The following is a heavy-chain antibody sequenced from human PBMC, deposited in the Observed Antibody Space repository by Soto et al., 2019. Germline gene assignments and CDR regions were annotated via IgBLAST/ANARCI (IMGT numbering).Heavy chain of an antibody. J-gene: IGHJ6*02. CDR3: ARSYYGSGSYWFYGMDV. CDR1: GGTFGNSA. CDR2: IIPSFATG. V-gene: IGHV1-69*06. Sequence: QVQLVQSGAEVKKPGSSVKVSCKASGGTFGNSAISWVRQAPGQGLERMGGIIPSFATGNSAPEFQGRLTITADNSTTTAYMALSSLRSEDTAVYYCARSYYGSGSYWFYGMDVWGQGTTVTVSS. D-gene: IGHD3-10*01.